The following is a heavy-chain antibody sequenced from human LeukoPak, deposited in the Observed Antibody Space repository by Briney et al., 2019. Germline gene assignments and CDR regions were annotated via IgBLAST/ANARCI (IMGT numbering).Heavy chain of an antibody. V-gene: IGHV3-7*01. CDR3: ARETDVNSGYDFDAFDI. CDR1: PFIFSRYS. CDR2: IKQDGSEK. D-gene: IGHD5-12*01. J-gene: IGHJ3*02. Sequence: GGSLRLSCAVSPFIFSRYSINWVRQAPGKGLEWVANIKQDGSEKYYVDSVKGRFTISRDNAKNSLYLQMNSLRAEDTAVYYCARETDVNSGYDFDAFDIWGQGTMVTVSS.